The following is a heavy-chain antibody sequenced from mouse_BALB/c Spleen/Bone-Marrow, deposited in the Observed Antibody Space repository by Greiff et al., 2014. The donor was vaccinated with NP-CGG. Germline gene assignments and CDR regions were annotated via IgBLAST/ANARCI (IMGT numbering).Heavy chain of an antibody. J-gene: IGHJ2*01. Sequence: VKLQESGPGLVAPSQTLSITCTVSGFSLTSYGVHWVRQSPGKGLEWLGVIWAGGSTNYNSALMSRLSISKDNSKSQVFLKMNSLQTDDTAMYYCARYYYGFLDYWGQGTTLTASS. CDR1: GFSLTSYG. CDR3: ARYYYGFLDY. CDR2: IWAGGST. D-gene: IGHD1-2*01. V-gene: IGHV2-9*02.